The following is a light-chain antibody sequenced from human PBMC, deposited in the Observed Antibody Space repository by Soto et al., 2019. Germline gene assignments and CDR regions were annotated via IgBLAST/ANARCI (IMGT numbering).Light chain of an antibody. Sequence: EIVLTQSPCTLSLSPGERATLSCRASQSVSSSYLAWYQQKPGQAPRLLIYGASSRATGIPDRFSGSGSGTDFPLTISRLEPEDFAVYYCQQYGSSRPWTFGQGTKVEIK. CDR1: QSVSSSY. CDR2: GAS. CDR3: QQYGSSRPWT. J-gene: IGKJ1*01. V-gene: IGKV3-20*01.